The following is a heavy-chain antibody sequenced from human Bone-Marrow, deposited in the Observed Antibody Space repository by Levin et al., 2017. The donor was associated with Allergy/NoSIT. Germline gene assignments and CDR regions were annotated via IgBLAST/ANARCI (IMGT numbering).Heavy chain of an antibody. D-gene: IGHD3-3*01. CDR2: IYYSGST. CDR1: GGSISSSSYY. CDR3: AINFDYDFWSGYRNDAFDS. J-gene: IGHJ3*02. Sequence: SETLSLTCTVSGGSISSSSYYWGWLRPPPGKGLEWIGSIYYSGSTYYNPSLKSRVTISVDTSKNQFSLKLSSVTAADTAVYYCAINFDYDFWSGYRNDAFDSWGQGTMVTVSS. V-gene: IGHV4-39*01.